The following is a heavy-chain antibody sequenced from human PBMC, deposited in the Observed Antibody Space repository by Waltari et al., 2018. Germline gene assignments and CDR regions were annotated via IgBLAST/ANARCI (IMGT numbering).Heavy chain of an antibody. V-gene: IGHV1-69*08. CDR1: GGTFSSYA. D-gene: IGHD3-10*01. J-gene: IGHJ4*02. Sequence: QVQLVQSGAEVKKPGSSVKVSCKASGGTFSSYAISWVRQAPGPGLEWMGRIIPLFGTANYAQKFQGRVTITADKSTRTAYMELSSLRSEDTAVYYCARESIPYYYGSGSYYNGDYWGQGTLVTVSS. CDR2: IIPLFGTA. CDR3: ARESIPYYYGSGSYYNGDY.